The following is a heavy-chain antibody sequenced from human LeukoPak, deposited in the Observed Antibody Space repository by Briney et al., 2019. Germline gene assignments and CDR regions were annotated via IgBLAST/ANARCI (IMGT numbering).Heavy chain of an antibody. CDR3: ARTTNFDWLFDAFDI. CDR2: IYPGDSDT. D-gene: IGHD3-9*01. CDR1: GYSFTSYW. J-gene: IGHJ3*02. Sequence: AGESLKISCKGSGYSFTSYWIGWVRQMPGKGLEWMGIIYPGDSDTRYSPSFQGQVTISADKSISTAYLQWSSLKASDTAMYYCARTTNFDWLFDAFDIWGQGTMVTVSS. V-gene: IGHV5-51*01.